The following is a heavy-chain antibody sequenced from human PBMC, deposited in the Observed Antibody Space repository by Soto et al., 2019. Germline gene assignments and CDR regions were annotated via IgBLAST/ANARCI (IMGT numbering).Heavy chain of an antibody. V-gene: IGHV3-53*02. CDR2: VYSGSAT. CDR1: GFIVSDNY. CDR3: ARGKSGYLTFDY. D-gene: IGHD3-22*01. J-gene: IGHJ4*02. Sequence: EVQLVETGGGLVQPGGSLRLSCAASGFIVSDNYMNWVRQAPGKGLEWLSVVYSGSATYYADSVKGRFTISRDNSKNTVFLQMNSLRVEDTADYYCARGKSGYLTFDYWGQGTLVTVSS.